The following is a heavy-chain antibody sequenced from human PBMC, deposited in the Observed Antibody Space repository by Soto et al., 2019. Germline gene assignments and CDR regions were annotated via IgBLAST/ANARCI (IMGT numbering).Heavy chain of an antibody. CDR3: TKRRNVLRFLEWSSGMEV. D-gene: IGHD3-3*01. CDR1: GFTFSNYG. CDR2: ISDDGSNK. V-gene: IGHV3-30*18. J-gene: IGHJ6*02. Sequence: GGSLRLSCAASGFTFSNYGMHWVSQAPGKGLEWVAFISDDGSNKYYADSMKGRFTMSRDNSKRTLYLQMSSLRVEDTAVYYCTKRRNVLRFLEWSSGMEVWGQGTTVTVSS.